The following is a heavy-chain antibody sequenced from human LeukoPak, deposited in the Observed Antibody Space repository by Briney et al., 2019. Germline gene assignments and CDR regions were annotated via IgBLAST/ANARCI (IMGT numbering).Heavy chain of an antibody. CDR2: IYYSGST. D-gene: IGHD3-22*01. V-gene: IGHV4-59*01. CDR3: ARDYYDTSGYPLRYFDY. Sequence: KTSETLSLNCTVSGGSISSYCWNWIWQPPGQGLEWIGYIYYSGSTNYNPSLKSRVTISVDTSKNQFSLKLSSVTAADTAVYYCARDYYDTSGYPLRYFDYWGQGTLVTVSS. CDR1: GGSISSYC. J-gene: IGHJ4*02.